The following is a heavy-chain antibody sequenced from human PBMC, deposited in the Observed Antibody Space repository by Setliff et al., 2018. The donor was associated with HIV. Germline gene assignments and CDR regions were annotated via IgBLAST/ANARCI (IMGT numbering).Heavy chain of an antibody. Sequence: ASVKVSCKASGYSFTGYYMNWMRQAPGQGLEWMGWIDSNSGGTNYAQKFQGRVTVTRDTSISTAYMELSRLRSDDTAVYYCARTFLGPRSFYFDYWGQGALVTVSS. J-gene: IGHJ4*02. CDR2: IDSNSGGT. V-gene: IGHV1-2*02. CDR1: GYSFTGYY. CDR3: ARTFLGPRSFYFDY.